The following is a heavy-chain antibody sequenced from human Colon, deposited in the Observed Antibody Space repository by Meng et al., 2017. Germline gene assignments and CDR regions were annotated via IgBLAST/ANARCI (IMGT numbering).Heavy chain of an antibody. J-gene: IGHJ4*02. V-gene: IGHV1-46*01. CDR1: GYIFTAYY. Sequence: GRLVQSGAEVKKPGASVKVSCQASGYIFTAYYIHWIRQAPGQGLEWMGMISCSGGSTSYPHKFQGRVTMTSDTSTSTVYMELSSLRSDDTAVYFCARAGSSTSPPRDYWGQGTLVTVSS. CDR3: ARAGSSTSPPRDY. D-gene: IGHD3-10*01. CDR2: ISCSGGST.